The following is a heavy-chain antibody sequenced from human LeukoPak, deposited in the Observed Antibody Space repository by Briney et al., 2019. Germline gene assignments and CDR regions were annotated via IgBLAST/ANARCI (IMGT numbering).Heavy chain of an antibody. CDR1: GFTFSSYG. CDR3: ARDNLVDFDY. D-gene: IGHD2-2*01. Sequence: GGPLRLSCAASGFTFSSYGMYWVRQAPGKGLEWVAFIRYDGSNKHYADSVKGRFTISRDNSKNTLYLQMNSLRAEDTAVYYCARDNLVDFDYWGQGTLVTVSS. CDR2: IRYDGSNK. J-gene: IGHJ4*02. V-gene: IGHV3-30*02.